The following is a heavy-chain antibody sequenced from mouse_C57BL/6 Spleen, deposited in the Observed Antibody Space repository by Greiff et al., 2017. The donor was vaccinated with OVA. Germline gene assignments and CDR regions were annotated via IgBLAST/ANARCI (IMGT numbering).Heavy chain of an antibody. CDR3: ARSGLDNSGNYFDY. J-gene: IGHJ2*01. CDR2: ILPGSGST. CDR1: GYTFTGYW. D-gene: IGHD3-2*01. V-gene: IGHV1-9*01. Sequence: QVQLQQSGAELMKPGASVKLSCTATGYTFTGYWIEWVKQRPGHGLEWIGEILPGSGSTNYNDKVKGQATFTADTSSNTAYMQLSSLTTEDSAIYDSARSGLDNSGNYFDYWGQGTTLTVSS.